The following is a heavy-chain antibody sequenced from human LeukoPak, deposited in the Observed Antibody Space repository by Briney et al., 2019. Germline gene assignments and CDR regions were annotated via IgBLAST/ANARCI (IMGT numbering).Heavy chain of an antibody. CDR2: FDPEDGET. D-gene: IGHD2-2*01. V-gene: IGHV1-24*01. CDR3: ATITLNVVVPAAPSYNWFDP. J-gene: IGHJ5*02. CDR1: GYTLTELS. Sequence: ASVTVSCRVSGYTLTELSMHWVQQAPGKGLEWMGGFDPEDGETIYAQKSQGRVTMTEDTSTDTAYMELSSLRSEDTAVYYCATITLNVVVPAAPSYNWFDPWGQGTLVTVSS.